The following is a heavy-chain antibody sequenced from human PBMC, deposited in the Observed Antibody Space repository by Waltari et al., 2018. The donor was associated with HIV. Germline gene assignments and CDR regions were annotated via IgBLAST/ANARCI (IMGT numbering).Heavy chain of an antibody. CDR3: VRDDPGYTPIDY. CDR1: GFTFRHYS. J-gene: IGHJ4*02. Sequence: EVELREAGGGLVEPGASLTRSCVASGFTFRHYSFNWVRLRPRKGLEWVASRKRGSGEHSYVDPVKGRFTISRDDSVNTLFLHMDKLGAEDTGRYFCVRDDPGYTPIDYWGPGTLVTVSP. D-gene: IGHD6-25*01. CDR2: RKRGSGEH. V-gene: IGHV3-21*02.